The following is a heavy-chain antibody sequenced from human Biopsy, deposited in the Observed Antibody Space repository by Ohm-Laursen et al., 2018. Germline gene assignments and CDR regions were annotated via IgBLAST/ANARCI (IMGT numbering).Heavy chain of an antibody. CDR2: VYYSGST. J-gene: IGHJ2*01. Sequence: TLSLTCTVSSDAISSYYWIWIRQPPGKGLQGIGYVYYSGSTDYNPSLQSRVTISDDTSKNHFSLRLRSVTPADTAIYYCARDRGYYSDRTVPGYFDLWGRGTLVTVSS. D-gene: IGHD3-22*01. CDR3: ARDRGYYSDRTVPGYFDL. V-gene: IGHV4-59*01. CDR1: SDAISSYY.